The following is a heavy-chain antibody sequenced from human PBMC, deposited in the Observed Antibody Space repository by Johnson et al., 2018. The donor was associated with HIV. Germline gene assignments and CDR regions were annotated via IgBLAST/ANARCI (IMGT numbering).Heavy chain of an antibody. J-gene: IGHJ3*02. CDR2: ISNDGSDK. D-gene: IGHD4-17*01. CDR3: ARATVDDYGDYDDAFDI. V-gene: IGHV3-30*03. Sequence: QVQLVESGGGVVQPGGSLRLSCAASGFPFSSYAMDWVRQAPGKGLEWVAVISNDGSDKWYADSVPGRFTISRDNSKNTMYLQMNSLRAEDTAVYYCARATVDDYGDYDDAFDIWGQGTMVTVSS. CDR1: GFPFSSYA.